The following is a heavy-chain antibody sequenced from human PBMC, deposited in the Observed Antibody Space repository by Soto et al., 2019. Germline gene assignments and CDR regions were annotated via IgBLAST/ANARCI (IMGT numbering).Heavy chain of an antibody. Sequence: SVKVSCKASGGTFSSYTISWVRQAPGQGLEWMGRIIPILGIANYAQKFQGRVTITADKSTSTAYMELSSLRSEDTAVYYCARDDCSGGSCYTFDYWGQGTLVTVSS. CDR3: ARDDCSGGSCYTFDY. CDR1: GGTFSSYT. J-gene: IGHJ4*02. CDR2: IIPILGIA. V-gene: IGHV1-69*04. D-gene: IGHD2-15*01.